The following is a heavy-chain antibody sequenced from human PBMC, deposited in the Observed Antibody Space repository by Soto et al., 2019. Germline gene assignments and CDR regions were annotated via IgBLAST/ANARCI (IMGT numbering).Heavy chain of an antibody. D-gene: IGHD6-19*01. J-gene: IGHJ4*02. CDR1: GGTFSSYT. CDR3: ARGNLAVAGTFDY. CDR2: IIPILGIA. Sequence: SVKVSCKASGGTFSSYTISWVRQAPGQGLEWMGRIIPILGIANYAQKFQGRVTITADKSTSTAYMELSSLRSEDTAVYYCARGNLAVAGTFDYWGQGTLVTVSS. V-gene: IGHV1-69*02.